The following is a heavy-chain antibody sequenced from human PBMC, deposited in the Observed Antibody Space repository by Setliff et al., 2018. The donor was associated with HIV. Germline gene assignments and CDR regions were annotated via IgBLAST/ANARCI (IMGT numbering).Heavy chain of an antibody. CDR3: TTDLWGDDYYYNNMDV. V-gene: IGHV4-4*07. CDR2: IYTRGNT. D-gene: IGHD2-21*02. J-gene: IGHJ6*03. CDR1: GASITSHN. Sequence: SETLSLTCSVSGASITSHNWSWIRQAAGKGLEWIGRIYTRGNTNYNPSLRSRVTMSVDTSKNQFSLKVTSVTAADTAVYYCTTDLWGDDYYYNNMDVWGKGTTVTVSS.